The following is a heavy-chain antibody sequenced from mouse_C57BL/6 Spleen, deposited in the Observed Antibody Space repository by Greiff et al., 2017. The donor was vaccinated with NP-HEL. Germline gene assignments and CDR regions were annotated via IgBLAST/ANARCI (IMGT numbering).Heavy chain of an antibody. Sequence: VQLQQSGAELARPGASVKLSCKASGYTFTSYGISWVKQRTGQGLEWIGEIYPRSGNTYYNEKFKGKATLTADKSSSTAYMELRSLTSEDSAVYFCASLTGTHFAYWAKGLWSLSLQ. CDR1: GYTFTSYG. CDR2: IYPRSGNT. D-gene: IGHD4-1*01. J-gene: IGHJ3*01. CDR3: ASLTGTHFAY. V-gene: IGHV1-81*01.